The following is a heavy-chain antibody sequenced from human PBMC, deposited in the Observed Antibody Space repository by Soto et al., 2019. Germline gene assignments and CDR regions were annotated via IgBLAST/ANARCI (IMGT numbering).Heavy chain of an antibody. Sequence: GGSLRLSCAASGFIFSNAWMNWVRQAPGKGLEWVGRIKSKIDGGTTDYTAPVKGRFNISRDDSKNIQYLQMNSLKTEDTAENYCTTGYYFWSGYMTYYYYGMDVWGQGTTVTVS. CDR1: GFIFSNAW. D-gene: IGHD3-3*01. CDR3: TTGYYFWSGYMTYYYYGMDV. CDR2: IKSKIDGGTT. V-gene: IGHV3-15*07. J-gene: IGHJ6*02.